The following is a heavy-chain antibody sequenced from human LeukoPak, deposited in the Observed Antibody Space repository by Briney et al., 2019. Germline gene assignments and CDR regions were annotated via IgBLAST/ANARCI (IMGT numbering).Heavy chain of an antibody. CDR3: ARGEDYGGNPSAFDI. J-gene: IGHJ3*02. V-gene: IGHV1-18*01. CDR1: GYTFTSYG. CDR2: ISAYNGNT. Sequence: GASVKVSCKASGYTFTSYGISWVRQAPGQGLEWMGWISAYNGNTNYARKLQGRVTMTTDTSTSTAYMELRSLRSDDTAVYYCARGEDYGGNPSAFDIWGQGTMVTVSS. D-gene: IGHD4-23*01.